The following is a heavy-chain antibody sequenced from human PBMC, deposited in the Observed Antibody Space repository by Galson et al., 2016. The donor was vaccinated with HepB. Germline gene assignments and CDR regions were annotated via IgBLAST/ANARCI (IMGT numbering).Heavy chain of an antibody. CDR1: GLTFSMSS. CDR3: AARHQSSLEWFGEILQGKSDGFDV. J-gene: IGHJ3*01. CDR2: IVVGSGNT. D-gene: IGHD3-10*01. Sequence: SVKVSCKASGLTFSMSSVQWVRQARGQRLEWLGWIVVGSGNTNYAQKFQERITIARDMSTNTVYVDLRSLRSEDTAVYYCAARHQSSLEWFGEILQGKSDGFDVLGQGTTVTVSS. V-gene: IGHV1-58*01.